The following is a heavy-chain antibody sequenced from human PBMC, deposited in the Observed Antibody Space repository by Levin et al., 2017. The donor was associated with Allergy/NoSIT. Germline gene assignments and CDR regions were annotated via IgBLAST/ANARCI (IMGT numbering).Heavy chain of an antibody. CDR1: GFILRTSD. V-gene: IGHV3-48*01. Sequence: GESLKISCAASGFILRTSDMNWVRQAPGKGLEWISFITKPSRTISYADSVKGRFTVSRDNVKNLLYQDMNSLRAEDTAVYYCVTDESGDEDFDYWGQGTLVTVSS. D-gene: IGHD7-27*01. CDR3: VTDESGDEDFDY. J-gene: IGHJ4*02. CDR2: ITKPSRTI.